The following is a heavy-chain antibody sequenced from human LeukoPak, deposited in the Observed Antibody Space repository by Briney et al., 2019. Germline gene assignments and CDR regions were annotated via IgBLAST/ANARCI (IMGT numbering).Heavy chain of an antibody. CDR3: AKISYIVVVPAATYY. J-gene: IGHJ4*02. Sequence: GGSLRLSCAASGFTFSSYAMSWVRQAPGKGLEWVSAISGSGGSTYYAESVKGRFTISRDNSKNTLYLQMNSLRAEDTAVYYCAKISYIVVVPAATYYWGQGTLVTVSS. V-gene: IGHV3-23*01. CDR2: ISGSGGST. CDR1: GFTFSSYA. D-gene: IGHD2-2*01.